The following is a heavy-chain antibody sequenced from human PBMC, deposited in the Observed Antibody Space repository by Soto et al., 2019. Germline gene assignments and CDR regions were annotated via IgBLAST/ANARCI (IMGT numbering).Heavy chain of an antibody. D-gene: IGHD2-15*01. V-gene: IGHV6-1*01. CDR2: TYYRSKWYN. Sequence: SQTLSLTCAISGDSVSSNSAAWNWIRQSPSRGLEWLGRTYYRSKWYNHYAVSVKSRITVNPDTSKNQFSLQLNSVSPEDTAVYYWAALHSGGSDSFDIWGQGTMVTVSS. CDR1: GDSVSSNSAA. J-gene: IGHJ3*02. CDR3: AALHSGGSDSFDI.